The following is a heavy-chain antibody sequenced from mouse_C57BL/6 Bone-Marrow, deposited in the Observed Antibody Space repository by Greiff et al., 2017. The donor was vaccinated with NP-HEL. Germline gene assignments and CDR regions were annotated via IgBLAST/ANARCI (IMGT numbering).Heavy chain of an antibody. Sequence: EVQLQQSGAELVKPGASVKLSCTASGFNFKDYYMHWVKQRPEQGLEWIGRIDPEDGETNYAPKFQGKATLTADTSSNTAYLQLSSLTSEDAAVDYCAVYDGYYWFAYGGQGTLVTVSA. V-gene: IGHV14-2*01. CDR2: IDPEDGET. D-gene: IGHD2-3*01. CDR1: GFNFKDYY. CDR3: AVYDGYYWFAY. J-gene: IGHJ3*01.